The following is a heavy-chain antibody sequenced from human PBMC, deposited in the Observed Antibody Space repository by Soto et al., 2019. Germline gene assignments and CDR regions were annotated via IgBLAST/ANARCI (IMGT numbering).Heavy chain of an antibody. Sequence: PGGSLRISCAASGFTFSSYGMHWVRQAPGKGLEWVAVIWYDGSNKYYADSVKGRFTISRDNSKNTLYLQMNSLRAEDTAVYYCARDHGYGDYVFDYWGQGTLVTVSS. CDR2: IWYDGSNK. CDR1: GFTFSSYG. CDR3: ARDHGYGDYVFDY. J-gene: IGHJ4*02. V-gene: IGHV3-33*01. D-gene: IGHD4-17*01.